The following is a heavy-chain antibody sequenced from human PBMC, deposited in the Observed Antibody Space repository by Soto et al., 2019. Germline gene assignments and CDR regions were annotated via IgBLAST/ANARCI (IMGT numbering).Heavy chain of an antibody. CDR1: GFTFKDFA. V-gene: IGHV3-30-3*01. J-gene: IGHJ4*02. CDR3: ARDIESVQGSHHNALGPGY. CDR2: ISFDGTNT. Sequence: GGSLRLSCAASGFTFKDFAMHWVRQAPGKGLEWVAVISFDGTNTYYADSVRGRVTISRDNSRSTLYLQMKSVRVEDSALFYCARDIESVQGSHHNALGPGYWGPGTLVTVSS. D-gene: IGHD1-1*01.